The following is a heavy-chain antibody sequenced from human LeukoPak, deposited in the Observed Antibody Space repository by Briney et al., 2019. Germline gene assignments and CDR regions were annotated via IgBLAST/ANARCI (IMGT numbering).Heavy chain of an antibody. V-gene: IGHV1-69*10. CDR3: AILGTVPY. J-gene: IGHJ4*02. D-gene: IGHD1-26*01. CDR2: AIPFLGTA. CDR1: GGTFISYV. Sequence: ASVKVSCKASGGTFISYVISWVRQAPGQGLEWMGGAIPFLGTANYEQKFQDRITITAEKSTTTTYMELRSLRSDDTAIYYCAILGTVPYWGQGTQITVSS.